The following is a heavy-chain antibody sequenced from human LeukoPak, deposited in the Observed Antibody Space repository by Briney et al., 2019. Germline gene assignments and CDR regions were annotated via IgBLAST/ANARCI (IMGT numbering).Heavy chain of an antibody. J-gene: IGHJ6*03. Sequence: AASVKVSCKASGGTLSSYAISWVRQAPGQGLEWMGGIIPIFGTANYAQKFQGRVTITADESASTAYMELSSLRSEDTAVYYCASCGSSTSCYTYYYYYMDVWGKGTTVTVSS. CDR1: GGTLSSYA. D-gene: IGHD2-2*02. CDR2: IIPIFGTA. CDR3: ASCGSSTSCYTYYYYYMDV. V-gene: IGHV1-69*13.